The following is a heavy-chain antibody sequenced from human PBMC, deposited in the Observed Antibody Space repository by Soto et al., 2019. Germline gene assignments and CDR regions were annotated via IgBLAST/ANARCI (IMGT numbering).Heavy chain of an antibody. D-gene: IGHD3-22*01. J-gene: IGHJ4*02. CDR3: AREYYYDSSGCLDY. CDR1: GGTFSSYA. V-gene: IGHV1-69*13. CDR2: IIPIFGTA. Sequence: SVKVSCKASGGTFSSYAISWVRQAPGQGLEWMGGIIPIFGTANYAQKFQGRVTITADESTSTAYMELSSLRSEETAVYYCAREYYYDSSGCLDYWGQGTLVTVSS.